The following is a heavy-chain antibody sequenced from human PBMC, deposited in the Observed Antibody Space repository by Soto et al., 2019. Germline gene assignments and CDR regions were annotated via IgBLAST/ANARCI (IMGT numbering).Heavy chain of an antibody. Sequence: PSETLSLTCAVYGGSFSGYYWSWIRQPPGKGLEWIGEINHSGSTNYNPSLKSRVTISVDTSKNQFSLKLSSVTAADTAVYYCARGPLRVGYVFLTGSGPHDKFDPWGQGTLVTVSS. CDR3: ARGPLRVGYVFLTGSGPHDKFDP. CDR1: GGSFSGYY. J-gene: IGHJ5*02. D-gene: IGHD3-9*01. CDR2: INHSGST. V-gene: IGHV4-34*01.